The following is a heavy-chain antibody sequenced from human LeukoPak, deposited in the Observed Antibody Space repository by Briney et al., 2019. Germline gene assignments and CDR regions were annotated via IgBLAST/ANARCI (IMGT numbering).Heavy chain of an antibody. CDR1: GFTFSSYG. CDR2: IRHDGSNK. Sequence: GGSLRLSCAASGFTFSSYGMHWVRQAPGKGLEWVAFIRHDGSNKYYADSVKGRFTISRDNSKKTLYLQMNSLRAEDTAVYYCAKDFLYYDILTGHRDSDAFDIWGQGTMVTVSS. J-gene: IGHJ3*02. D-gene: IGHD3-9*01. CDR3: AKDFLYYDILTGHRDSDAFDI. V-gene: IGHV3-30*02.